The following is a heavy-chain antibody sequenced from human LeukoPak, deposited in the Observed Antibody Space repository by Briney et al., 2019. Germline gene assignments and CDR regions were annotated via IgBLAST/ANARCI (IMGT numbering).Heavy chain of an antibody. D-gene: IGHD3-22*01. Sequence: PSETLSLTCTVSGGSISTTSFYWAWIRQPPGKGLEWIGSIYFSRTTHYNPSLKSRVTISVDTSKNQFSLKLSSVTAADTAVYYCARHLRDTMIVVVITGFNWFDPWGQGTLVTVSS. V-gene: IGHV4-39*01. CDR1: GGSISTTSFY. CDR2: IYFSRTT. J-gene: IGHJ5*02. CDR3: ARHLRDTMIVVVITGFNWFDP.